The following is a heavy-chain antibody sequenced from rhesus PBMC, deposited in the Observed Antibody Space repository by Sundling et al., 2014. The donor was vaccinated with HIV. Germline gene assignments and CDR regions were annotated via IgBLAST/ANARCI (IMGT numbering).Heavy chain of an antibody. V-gene: IGHV4-169*01. Sequence: QLQLQESGPGLVKPSETLSVTCAVSGGSISSNYWSWIRQAPGKRLEWIGYIHGRDSNTDYNPSLKSRVTLSVDTSKSQLSLKLTSVTAADTAVYYCARTGPWTGYYSFDYWGQGSPGHRLL. D-gene: IGHD3-3*01. CDR3: ARTGPWTGYYSFDY. CDR1: GGSISSNY. CDR2: IHGRDSNT. J-gene: IGHJ4*01.